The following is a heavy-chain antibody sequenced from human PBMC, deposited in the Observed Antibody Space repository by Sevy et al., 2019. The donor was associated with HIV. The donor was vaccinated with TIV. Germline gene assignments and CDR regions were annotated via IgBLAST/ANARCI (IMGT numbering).Heavy chain of an antibody. CDR1: GFAFYDYS. J-gene: IGHJ4*02. D-gene: IGHD2-8*01. Sequence: GGSLRLSCAASGFAFYDYSMSWIRQAPGKGLGWVATLSFGCGKINYADSVKGRFTISRDNSKNSFYLQMDNFRVEDTALYYCAREGCTRPHDYWGQGTRVTVSS. CDR2: LSFGCGKI. CDR3: AREGCTRPHDY. V-gene: IGHV3-23*01.